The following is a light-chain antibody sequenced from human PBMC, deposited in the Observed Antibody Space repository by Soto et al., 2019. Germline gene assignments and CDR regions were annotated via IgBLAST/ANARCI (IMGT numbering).Light chain of an antibody. CDR2: DVS. CDR3: SSYTSSSPLV. V-gene: IGLV2-14*01. J-gene: IGLJ3*02. CDR1: SSDVGGYNY. Sequence: QSALTQPASVSGSPGQSITISCTGTSSDVGGYNYVSWDQQHPGKAPKLMIYDVSNRPSGVSNRFSGSKSGNTASLTISGLQAEDEADYYCSSYTSSSPLVFGGGTKVTVL.